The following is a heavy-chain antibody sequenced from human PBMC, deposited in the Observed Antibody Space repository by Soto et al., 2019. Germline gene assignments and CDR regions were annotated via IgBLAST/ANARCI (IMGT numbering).Heavy chain of an antibody. CDR3: AAPVVVVPVAMRRGPHYYVMDV. CDR2: IYPGDSDT. D-gene: IGHD2-2*01. J-gene: IGHJ6*02. Sequence: GESLKISCKGSGYSFTSYWIGWVRQMPGKGLEWMGIIYPGDSDTRYSPSFQGQVTISADKSISTAYLQWSSLKASDTAMYYCAAPVVVVPVAMRRGPHYYVMDVWGQGTTVTVSS. CDR1: GYSFTSYW. V-gene: IGHV5-51*01.